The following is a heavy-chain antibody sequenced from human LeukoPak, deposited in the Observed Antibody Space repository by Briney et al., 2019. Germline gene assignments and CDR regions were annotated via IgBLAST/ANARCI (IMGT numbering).Heavy chain of an antibody. CDR2: IRSKSSSYTT. CDR3: TRQDCSGGSCSYVDS. CDR1: GFDFSGFY. V-gene: IGHV3-73*01. J-gene: IGHJ4*02. D-gene: IGHD2-15*01. Sequence: GGSLTLSCAASGFDFSGFYMHWVRQASGRGVELVGLIRSKSSSYTTVYAASVKGSITISRDDSKTTAYLQMNSLKAEDTAVYYCTRQDCSGGSCSYVDSWGQGTLVTVSS.